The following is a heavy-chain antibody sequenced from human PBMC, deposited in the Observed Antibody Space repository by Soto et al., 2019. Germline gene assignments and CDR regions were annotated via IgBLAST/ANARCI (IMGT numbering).Heavy chain of an antibody. D-gene: IGHD1-26*01. J-gene: IGHJ4*02. CDR3: ARGPYSRGVGATNPSH. CDR1: GGSSSGWY. V-gene: IGHV4-34*01. CDR2: ISSGIT. Sequence: LSLTCAVYGGSSSGWYWTWIRQSPVKGLEWIGEISSGITNYNPSLGSRVTISADTSKNQFSLKLTSVTAADTAVYYCARGPYSRGVGATNPSHWGQGTLVTVSS.